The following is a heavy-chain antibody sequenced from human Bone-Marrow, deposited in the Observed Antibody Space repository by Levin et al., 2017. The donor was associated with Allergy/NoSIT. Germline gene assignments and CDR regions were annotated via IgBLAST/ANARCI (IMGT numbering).Heavy chain of an antibody. V-gene: IGHV3-33*06. Sequence: GESLKISCEVSGFNFRSYGMQWVRQAPGKGLEWVAAIWYDGSTKYYGDSVKGRFTISRDNSKNTLYLQMDSLRVGDTAVYFCSKSLGGGNSAAGFDHWGQGPLVTVSS. D-gene: IGHD4-23*01. CDR3: SKSLGGGNSAAGFDH. CDR1: GFNFRSYG. J-gene: IGHJ4*02. CDR2: IWYDGSTK.